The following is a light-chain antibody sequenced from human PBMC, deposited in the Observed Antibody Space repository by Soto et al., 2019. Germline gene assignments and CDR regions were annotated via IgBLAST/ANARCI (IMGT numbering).Light chain of an antibody. V-gene: IGKV1-39*01. Sequence: DIQMTQSPSSLSASIGDRITITCRASQSISIYLNWFQQKPGKAPKLLIYAASSLQGGVPSRFSGSGSGTDFTLTISSLQPEDFATYYCQQSYSTIWTFGQGTKVEI. CDR2: AAS. CDR1: QSISIY. CDR3: QQSYSTIWT. J-gene: IGKJ1*01.